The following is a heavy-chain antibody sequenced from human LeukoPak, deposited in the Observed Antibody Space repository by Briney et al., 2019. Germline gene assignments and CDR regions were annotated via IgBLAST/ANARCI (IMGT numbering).Heavy chain of an antibody. J-gene: IGHJ4*02. CDR3: ARAVLSYGDYAFDY. CDR1: GGSISSYY. CDR2: IYYSGST. V-gene: IGHV4-59*01. Sequence: PSETLSLTCTVSGGSISSYYWSWIRQPPGKGLEWIGYIYYSGSTNYNPSLKSRVTISVDTSKNQFSLKLSSATAADTAVYYCARAVLSYGDYAFDYWGQGTLVTVSS. D-gene: IGHD4-17*01.